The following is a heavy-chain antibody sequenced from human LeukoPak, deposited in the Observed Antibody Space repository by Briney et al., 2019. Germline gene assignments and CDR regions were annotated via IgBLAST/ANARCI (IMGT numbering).Heavy chain of an antibody. V-gene: IGHV4-38-2*02. D-gene: IGHD3-10*01. CDR3: ARETTYGSGSFDNDAFDI. CDR2: IYHSGST. Sequence: SETLSLTCAVSGYSLSSGYYWGWIRQPPGKGLEWIGSIYHSGSTYYNPSLKRRVTISVDTSKNQFSLKLSSVTAGDTAVYYCARETTYGSGSFDNDAFDIWGQGTMVTVSS. J-gene: IGHJ3*02. CDR1: GYSLSSGYY.